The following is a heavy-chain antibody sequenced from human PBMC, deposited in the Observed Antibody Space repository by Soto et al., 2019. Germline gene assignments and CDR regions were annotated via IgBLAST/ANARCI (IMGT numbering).Heavy chain of an antibody. V-gene: IGHV4-59*01. CDR3: ARDYDFWSGYYTYYYYGMDV. Sequence: KPSETLSLTCTVSGGSISSSYWSWIRQPPGKGLEWIGYIYYSGSTNYNPSLKSRVTISVDTSKNQFSLKLSSVTAADTAVYYCARDYDFWSGYYTYYYYGMDVWGQGTTVTVSS. J-gene: IGHJ6*02. D-gene: IGHD3-3*01. CDR1: GGSISSSY. CDR2: IYYSGST.